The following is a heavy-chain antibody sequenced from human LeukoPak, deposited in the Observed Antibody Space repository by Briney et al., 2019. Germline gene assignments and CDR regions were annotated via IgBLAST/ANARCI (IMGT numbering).Heavy chain of an antibody. CDR3: ARVADYGGNSAPNRFDP. D-gene: IGHD4-23*01. CDR1: GYTFTSYD. V-gene: IGHV1-8*01. Sequence: ASVKVSCKASGYTFTSYDINWVRQATGQGLEWMGWMNPNSGNTGYAQKFQGRVTMTRNTSISTAYMELSSLRSEDTAVYYCARVADYGGNSAPNRFDPWGQGTLVAVSS. J-gene: IGHJ5*02. CDR2: MNPNSGNT.